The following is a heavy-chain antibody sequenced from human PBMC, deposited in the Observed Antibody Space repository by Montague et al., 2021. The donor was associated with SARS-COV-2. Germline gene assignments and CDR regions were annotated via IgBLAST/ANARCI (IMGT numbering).Heavy chain of an antibody. V-gene: IGHV6-1*01. CDR1: GDSVSSHSAT. J-gene: IGHJ6*02. D-gene: IGHD1-1*01. CDR2: TYYRSKWYN. Sequence: CAISGDSVSSHSATWNWLTQSPPRGLEWLGRTYYRSKWYNDYAVSVRGRVTINPDTSKNQFSLQLNSVTPEDTAIYYCTSGREGNYNVMDVWGQGTTATVSS. CDR3: TSGREGNYNVMDV.